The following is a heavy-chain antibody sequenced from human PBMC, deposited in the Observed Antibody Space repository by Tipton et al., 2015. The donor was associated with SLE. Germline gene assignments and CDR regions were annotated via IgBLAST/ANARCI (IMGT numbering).Heavy chain of an antibody. CDR1: GGSFRGYY. CDR2: IYYSGST. Sequence: TLSLTCVPQGGSFRGYYWSWIRQPPGKGPEWIGTIYYSGSTYYYPSLKSRITISVDTSKNQFSLEVRSVTAADTAVYYCVRLRSKVLIDYWGQGTLVTVSS. D-gene: IGHD2-8*01. V-gene: IGHV4-34*01. J-gene: IGHJ4*02. CDR3: VRLRSKVLIDY.